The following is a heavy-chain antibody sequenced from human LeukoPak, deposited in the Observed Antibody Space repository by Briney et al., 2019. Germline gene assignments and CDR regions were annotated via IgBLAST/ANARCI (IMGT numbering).Heavy chain of an antibody. J-gene: IGHJ2*01. CDR2: FNPNSGGT. CDR3: ASPWGRWFGELIWYFDL. Sequence: ASVKVYCKARGYTFTAYHIHWVRQVRGQGLQLMGWFNPNSGGTNYAQRFQGRVTMTRDTSITTAYMELSRLRSDDTAVYYCASPWGRWFGELIWYFDLWGRGTLVTVSS. V-gene: IGHV1-2*02. CDR1: GYTFTAYH. D-gene: IGHD3-10*01.